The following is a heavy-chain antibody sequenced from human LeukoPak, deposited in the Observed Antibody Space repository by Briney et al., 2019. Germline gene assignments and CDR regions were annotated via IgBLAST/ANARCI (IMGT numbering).Heavy chain of an antibody. CDR1: GFTFSSYS. J-gene: IGHJ4*02. D-gene: IGHD6-19*01. CDR3: ARDPIAVVGGGSFDY. Sequence: GGSLRLSCAASGFTFSSYSMNWVRQAPGKGLQWVSSISSSGARTYYADSVKGRVTISRDNAKNSYYLEMNSLVAEDTAVYYCARDPIAVVGGGSFDYWGQGILVTVSS. CDR2: ISSSGART. V-gene: IGHV3-21*01.